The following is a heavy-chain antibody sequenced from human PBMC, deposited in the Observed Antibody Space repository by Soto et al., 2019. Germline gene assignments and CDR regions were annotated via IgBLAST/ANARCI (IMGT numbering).Heavy chain of an antibody. J-gene: IGHJ6*02. CDR2: IYYSGST. CDR1: GGSISSGDYY. Sequence: SETLSLTCTVSGGSISSGDYYWSWIRQPPGKGLEWIGYIYYSGSTYYNPSLKSRVTISVDTSKNQFSLKLSSVTTADTAVYYCARDHYVYDILTGYGYYYGMDVWGQGTTVTVSS. CDR3: ARDHYVYDILTGYGYYYGMDV. D-gene: IGHD3-9*01. V-gene: IGHV4-30-4*01.